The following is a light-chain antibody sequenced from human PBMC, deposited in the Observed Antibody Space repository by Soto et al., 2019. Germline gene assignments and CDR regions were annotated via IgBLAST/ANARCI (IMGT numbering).Light chain of an antibody. CDR3: CSYAGSSSL. V-gene: IGLV2-23*01. Sequence: QSVLTQPASVSGSPGQSITISCTGTSSDVGSYNLVSWYQQHPGKAPKLMIYEGSKRPSGVSNRFSGSKSGNTASLTISGLQAEDEADYYCCSYAGSSSLFAGGTKLTVL. CDR2: EGS. CDR1: SSDVGSYNL. J-gene: IGLJ2*01.